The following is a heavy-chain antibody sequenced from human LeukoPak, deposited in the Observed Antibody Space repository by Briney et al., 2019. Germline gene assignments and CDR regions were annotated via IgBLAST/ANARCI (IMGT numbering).Heavy chain of an antibody. CDR2: ISSSSSYI. V-gene: IGHV3-21*01. CDR1: GFTFSSYS. CDR3: ARRRMRAYYGDYHDAFDI. J-gene: IGHJ3*02. D-gene: IGHD4-17*01. Sequence: GGSLRLSCAASGFTFSSYSMNWVRQAPGKGLEWVSSISSSSSYIYYADSVKGRFTISRDNAKNSLYLQMNSLRAEDTAVYYCARRRMRAYYGDYHDAFDIWGQGTMVTVSS.